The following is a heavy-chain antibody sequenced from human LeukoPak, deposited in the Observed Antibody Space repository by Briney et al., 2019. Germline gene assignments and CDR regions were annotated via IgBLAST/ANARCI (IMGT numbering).Heavy chain of an antibody. D-gene: IGHD6-19*01. CDR2: ISYSGNT. V-gene: IGHV4-39*07. CDR1: GGSISSNNYY. CDR3: ARGAGWYDAQYFQS. J-gene: IGHJ1*01. Sequence: SETLSLTCFVSGGSISSNNYYWDWIRQSPGKGLEWIGSISYSGNTYDNPSLKSRVTVSIDMSKNQFSLRLRSVTAADTAVYYCARGAGWYDAQYFQSWGQGTLVIVSS.